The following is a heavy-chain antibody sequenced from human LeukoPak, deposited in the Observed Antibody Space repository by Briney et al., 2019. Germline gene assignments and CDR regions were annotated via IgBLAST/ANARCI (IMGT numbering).Heavy chain of an antibody. D-gene: IGHD3-10*01. Sequence: GESLRLSCAASGFTFTTYWMSWVRQLQGKGLEWVANINQDGTEKYYVDSVKGRFTISRDNAKNSLDLQMNSLRVEDTGIYYCVKVAKYYYGSETYYFFEQWGQGTPVTASS. CDR3: VKVAKYYYGSETYYFFEQ. CDR1: GFTFTTYW. V-gene: IGHV3-7*01. CDR2: INQDGTEK. J-gene: IGHJ4*02.